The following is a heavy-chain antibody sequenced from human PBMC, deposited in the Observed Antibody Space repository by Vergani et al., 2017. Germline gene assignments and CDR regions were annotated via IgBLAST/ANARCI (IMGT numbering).Heavy chain of an antibody. D-gene: IGHD1-1*01. J-gene: IGHJ4*02. V-gene: IGHV5-51*01. CDR2: IYPADSDT. CDR3: ARHTTYTDS. Sequence: EVELVQSGPEMRKPGESLKISCKGSVYSFGNYWIGWVRQMPGKGLEWMGIIYPADSDTRYSPSFQGQVTISADKSISTAFLQWHSLKASDTALYYCARHTTYTDSWGQGTLVTVSS. CDR1: VYSFGNYW.